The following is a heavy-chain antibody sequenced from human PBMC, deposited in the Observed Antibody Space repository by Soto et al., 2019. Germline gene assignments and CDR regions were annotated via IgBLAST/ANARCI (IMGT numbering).Heavy chain of an antibody. CDR2: IWYDGSHK. D-gene: IGHD3-10*01. J-gene: IGHJ4*02. CDR1: GFTFSNYG. Sequence: HPGGSLRLSCAASGFTFSNYGIHWFRQAPGKGLEWVAVIWYDGSHKYYGDSVKGRFTISRDNSKNTLYLQMNSLRAEDTAVYYCARDYFKYHGLNYYMSYYFDYWGQGTLVTVSS. V-gene: IGHV3-33*01. CDR3: ARDYFKYHGLNYYMSYYFDY.